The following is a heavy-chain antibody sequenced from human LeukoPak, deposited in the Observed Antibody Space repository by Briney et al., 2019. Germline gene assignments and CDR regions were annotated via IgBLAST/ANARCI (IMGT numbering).Heavy chain of an antibody. D-gene: IGHD3-10*01. Sequence: GGSLRLSCAASGFTVSSNYMSWVRQAPGKGLEWVSVIYSGGSTYYADSVKGRFTISRDNSKNTLYLQMNSLRAEDTAVYYCAKDDAWLRFGEWSQGTLVTVSS. CDR1: GFTVSSNY. J-gene: IGHJ4*02. CDR2: IYSGGST. V-gene: IGHV3-53*01. CDR3: AKDDAWLRFGE.